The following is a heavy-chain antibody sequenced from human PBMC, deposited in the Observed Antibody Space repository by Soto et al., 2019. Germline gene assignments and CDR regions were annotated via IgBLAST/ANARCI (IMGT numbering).Heavy chain of an antibody. CDR3: ARLPLGGWFDP. V-gene: IGHV4-31*02. D-gene: IGHD3-16*01. CDR1: GGSISSGGYY. CDR2: IYYSGST. J-gene: IGHJ5*02. Sequence: QVQLQESGPGLVKPSQTLSLTCTVSGGSISSGGYYWRWIRQHPGKGLEWIGYIYYSGSTYYNPPLKSRVTISVDTSKNQFSLKLTSVTAADPAVYYCARLPLGGWFDPWGQGTLVTVSS.